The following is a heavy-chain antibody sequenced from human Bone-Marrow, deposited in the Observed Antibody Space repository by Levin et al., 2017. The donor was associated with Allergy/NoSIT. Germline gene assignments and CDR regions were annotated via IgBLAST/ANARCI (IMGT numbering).Heavy chain of an antibody. CDR2: ITYSGTTT. Sequence: PGGSLRLSCAASGFTFSSYAMTWVRQAPGKGLEWVSTITYSGTTTYYADSVKGRFTISRDNSKNTPYLQMNSLRAEETAVYYCAKDQGYCSSTGCPGGWLFDYWGQGKLVTVSS. D-gene: IGHD2-2*01. V-gene: IGHV3-23*01. CDR1: GFTFSSYA. J-gene: IGHJ4*02. CDR3: AKDQGYCSSTGCPGGWLFDY.